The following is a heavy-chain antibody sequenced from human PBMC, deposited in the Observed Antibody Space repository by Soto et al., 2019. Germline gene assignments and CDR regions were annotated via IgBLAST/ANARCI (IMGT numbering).Heavy chain of an antibody. V-gene: IGHV3-23*01. Sequence: GGSLRLSCAASGFTFSSYAMSWVRQAPGKGLEWVSAISGSGGSTYYADSVKGRFTISRDNSKNTLYLQMNSLRAEDTAVYYCAKDSSGNWNYDPPWFDPWGQGTLVTVSS. J-gene: IGHJ5*02. CDR2: ISGSGGST. D-gene: IGHD1-7*01. CDR3: AKDSSGNWNYDPPWFDP. CDR1: GFTFSSYA.